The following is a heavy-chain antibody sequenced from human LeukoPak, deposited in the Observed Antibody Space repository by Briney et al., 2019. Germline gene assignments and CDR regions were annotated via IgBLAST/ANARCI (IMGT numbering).Heavy chain of an antibody. V-gene: IGHV3-23*01. Sequence: GGSLRLSCAASGFTFSTYAMSWVRQAPGKGLEWVSAISGSGSRTFYADSVKGRFTISRDNSKNTLYLQMNILGAEDTAVYYCARGGRTLIDYGDYVWGQGTLVTVSS. CDR2: ISGSGSRT. J-gene: IGHJ4*02. CDR1: GFTFSTYA. CDR3: ARGGRTLIDYGDYV. D-gene: IGHD4-17*01.